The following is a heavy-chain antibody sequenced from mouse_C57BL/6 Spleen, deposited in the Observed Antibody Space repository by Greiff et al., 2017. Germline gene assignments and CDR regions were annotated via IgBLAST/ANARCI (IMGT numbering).Heavy chain of an antibody. V-gene: IGHV1-50*01. CDR2: IDPSDSYT. CDR3: ASYCYGFDY. D-gene: IGHD1-1*01. CDR1: GYTFTSYW. Sequence: VQLQQPGAELVKPGASVKLSCKASGYTFTSYWMQWVKQRPGQGLEWIGEIDPSDSYTNYNQKFKGKATLTVDTSSSTAYMQLSSLTSEDSAVYYCASYCYGFDYWGQGTTLTVSS. J-gene: IGHJ2*01.